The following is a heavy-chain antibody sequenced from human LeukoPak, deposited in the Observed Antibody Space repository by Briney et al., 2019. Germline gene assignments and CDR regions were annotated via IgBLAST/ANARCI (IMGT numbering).Heavy chain of an antibody. D-gene: IGHD2-2*01. V-gene: IGHV1-69*13. Sequence: SVKVSCTASGGTFSSYAISWVRQAPGQGLDWMGGIIPIFGTANYAQKFQGRVTITADESTSTAYMELSSLRSEDTAVYYCARSGIVVVPAAYGQALAFDIWGQGTMVTVSS. CDR2: IIPIFGTA. J-gene: IGHJ3*02. CDR1: GGTFSSYA. CDR3: ARSGIVVVPAAYGQALAFDI.